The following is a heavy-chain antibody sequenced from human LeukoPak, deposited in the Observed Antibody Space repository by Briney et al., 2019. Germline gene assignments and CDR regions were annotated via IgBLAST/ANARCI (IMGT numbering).Heavy chain of an antibody. CDR1: GGSISSGSYY. V-gene: IGHV4-61*02. CDR3: AREGVGEEASDAFDI. Sequence: PSQTLSLTCTVSGGSISSGSYYWSWIRQPAGKGLEWIGRIYTSGSTNYNSSLKSRVTISVDTSKNQFSLKPSSVTAADTAVYYCAREGVGEEASDAFDIWGQGTMVTVSS. CDR2: IYTSGST. D-gene: IGHD3-3*01. J-gene: IGHJ3*02.